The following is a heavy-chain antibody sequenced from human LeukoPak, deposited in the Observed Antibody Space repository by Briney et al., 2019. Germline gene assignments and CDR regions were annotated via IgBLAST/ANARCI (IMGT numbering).Heavy chain of an antibody. CDR2: IGRSSRVI. D-gene: IGHD6-13*01. CDR3: ARAPTLVIPAAGTASNYYALDV. CDR1: GFAFNS. Sequence: PGGSLRLSCAASGFAFNSMNWVRQAPGKGLEWLSYIGRSSRVIHFADSVKGRFTISRDNAKNSLYLQMNSLRTEDTAVYYCARAPTLVIPAAGTASNYYALDVWGQGTTVAVSS. J-gene: IGHJ6*02. V-gene: IGHV3-48*04.